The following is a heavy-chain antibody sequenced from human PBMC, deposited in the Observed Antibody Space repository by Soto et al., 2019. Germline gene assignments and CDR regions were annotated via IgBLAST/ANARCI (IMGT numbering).Heavy chain of an antibody. CDR2: ISYDGSNK. CDR3: ARDSLNRGAFDI. J-gene: IGHJ3*02. Sequence: PTLSCAASGFTFSSYAMHWVRQAPGKGLEWVAVISYDGSNKYYADSVKGRFTISRDNSKSTLYLQMNSLRAEDTAVYYCARDSLNRGAFDIWGQGPMVTVSS. V-gene: IGHV3-30-3*01. D-gene: IGHD3-10*01. CDR1: GFTFSSYA.